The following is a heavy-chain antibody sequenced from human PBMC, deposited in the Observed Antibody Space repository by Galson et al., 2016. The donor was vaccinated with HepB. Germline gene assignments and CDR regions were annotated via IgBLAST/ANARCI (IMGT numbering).Heavy chain of an antibody. Sequence: SLRLSCAASGFTVSSSYMSWVRQAPGKGLEWVSVIYSGGSTYYADSVKGRFTISRDNSKNTLYLQMNSLRDGDTAVYYCAKDHGNRWLNNWFDPWGQGTLVTVSS. CDR2: IYSGGST. V-gene: IGHV3-53*01. D-gene: IGHD6-19*01. CDR1: GFTVSSSY. J-gene: IGHJ5*02. CDR3: AKDHGNRWLNNWFDP.